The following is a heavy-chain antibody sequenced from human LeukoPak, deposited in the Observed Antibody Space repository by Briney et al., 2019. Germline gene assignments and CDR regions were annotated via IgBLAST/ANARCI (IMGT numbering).Heavy chain of an antibody. CDR1: GFTFSSYA. J-gene: IGHJ1*01. CDR2: ISGSGGST. CDR3: AKAPAAGAEYFQH. D-gene: IGHD2-2*01. Sequence: HPGGSLRLSCAASGFTFSSYAMSWARQAPGKGLEWVSAISGSGGSTYYADSVKGRFTISRDNSKNTLYLQMNSLRAEDTAVYYCAKAPAAGAEYFQHWGQGTLVTVSS. V-gene: IGHV3-23*01.